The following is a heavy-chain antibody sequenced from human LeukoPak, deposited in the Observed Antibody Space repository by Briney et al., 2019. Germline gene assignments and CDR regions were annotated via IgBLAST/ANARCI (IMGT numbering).Heavy chain of an antibody. V-gene: IGHV3-20*04. CDR1: GFTFSSYG. J-gene: IGHJ2*01. CDR2: INWNGDRT. Sequence: RSGGSLRLTCAASGFTFSSYGMSWVRQAPGKGLEWVSGINWNGDRTGYADSVKGRFTISRDNAKNSLYLQMNSLRAEDTAVYYCARSGEWLSRYFDLWGRGTLVTVSS. CDR3: ARSGEWLSRYFDL. D-gene: IGHD3-3*01.